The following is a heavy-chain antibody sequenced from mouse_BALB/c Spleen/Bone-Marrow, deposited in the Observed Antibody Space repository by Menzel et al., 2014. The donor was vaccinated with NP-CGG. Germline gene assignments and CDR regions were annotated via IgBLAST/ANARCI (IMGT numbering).Heavy chain of an antibody. D-gene: IGHD3-1*01. CDR3: ARFSQLGLLAY. CDR1: GYNFTSYW. J-gene: IGHJ3*01. Sequence: SGAELVKPGTSVKLSCKASGYNFTSYWINWVKLRPGQGLEWIGDIYPGSGSINYNEKFKSKATLTVDTSSSTAYMQLSSLASEDSALYYCARFSQLGLLAYWGQGTLVTVSA. V-gene: IGHV1-55*01. CDR2: IYPGSGSI.